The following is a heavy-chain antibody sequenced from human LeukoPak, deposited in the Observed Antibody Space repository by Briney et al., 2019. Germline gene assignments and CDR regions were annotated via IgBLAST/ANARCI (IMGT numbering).Heavy chain of an antibody. J-gene: IGHJ4*02. CDR3: ARYSYGGFYFDY. V-gene: IGHV4-39*01. Sequence: PSETLSLTCTVSGGSISSSSYYWGWIRQPPGKGLEWIGSIYYSGSTYYNPSLKSRVTISVDTSKNQFFLKLGSVTAADTAVYYCARYSYGGFYFDYWGQGTLVTVSS. CDR2: IYYSGST. CDR1: GGSISSSSYY. D-gene: IGHD5-18*01.